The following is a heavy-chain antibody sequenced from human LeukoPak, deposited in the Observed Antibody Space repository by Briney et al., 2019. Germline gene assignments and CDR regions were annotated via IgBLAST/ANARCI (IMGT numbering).Heavy chain of an antibody. CDR1: GFTFSSYG. J-gene: IGHJ4*02. CDR3: AKAPYSSSWYVGFDY. Sequence: GGSLRLSCAASGFTFSSYGMHWVRQAPGKGLEWVAVISYDGSNKYYADSVKGRFTISRDNSKNTLYLQTNSLRAEDTAVYYCAKAPYSSSWYVGFDYWGQGTLVTVSS. CDR2: ISYDGSNK. V-gene: IGHV3-30*18. D-gene: IGHD6-13*01.